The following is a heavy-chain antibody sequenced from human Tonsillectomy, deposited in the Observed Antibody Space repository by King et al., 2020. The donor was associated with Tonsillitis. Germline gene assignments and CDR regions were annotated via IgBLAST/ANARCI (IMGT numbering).Heavy chain of an antibody. J-gene: IGHJ3*02. CDR3: PRGQREIGGAFDI. CDR1: GFTFSDSY. V-gene: IGHV3-11*01. CDR2: ISSSGNSI. Sequence: VQLVESGGGLVKPGGSLRLSCAASGFTFSDSYMSWIRQAPGKGLECVSYISSSGNSIYYADSVKGRFTSSRDNAKNSPYLQMNSLRAEDTAIYYCPRGQREIGGAFDIWGQGTVVTVSS.